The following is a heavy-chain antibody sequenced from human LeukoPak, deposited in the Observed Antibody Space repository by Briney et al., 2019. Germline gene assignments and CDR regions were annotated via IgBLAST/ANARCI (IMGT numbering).Heavy chain of an antibody. Sequence: GGSLRLSCAASGFTFSSYAMSWVRQAPGKGLEWISAISGSGGSTYYADSVKGRFTISRDNSKNTLYLQMNSLRAEDTAVYYCAKDQYYDSSGQYYFDYWGQGTLVTVSS. CDR2: ISGSGGST. V-gene: IGHV3-23*01. CDR1: GFTFSSYA. CDR3: AKDQYYDSSGQYYFDY. D-gene: IGHD3-22*01. J-gene: IGHJ4*02.